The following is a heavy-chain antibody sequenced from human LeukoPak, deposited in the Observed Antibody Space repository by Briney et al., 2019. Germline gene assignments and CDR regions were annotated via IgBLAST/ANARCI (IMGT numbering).Heavy chain of an antibody. Sequence: PGRSLSLSSAVSGFTLCSYNMLWGCQAPGKGLEWVAVIWYDGSNKYYADSVKGRFTISRDNSKNTLYLQMDQLRAHNTALYYYTRDDYGGKLAIGGEGTVVTVSS. CDR3: TRDDYGGKLAI. CDR2: IWYDGSNK. V-gene: IGHV3-33*01. CDR1: GFTLCSYN. D-gene: IGHD4-23*01. J-gene: IGHJ3*02.